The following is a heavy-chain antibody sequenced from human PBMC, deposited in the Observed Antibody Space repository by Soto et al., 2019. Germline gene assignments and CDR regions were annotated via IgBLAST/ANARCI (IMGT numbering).Heavy chain of an antibody. CDR2: IIPIFGTA. V-gene: IGHV1-69*06. CDR1: GGTFSSYA. CDR3: ARAEATRPHYYYYYGMDV. D-gene: IGHD5-12*01. Sequence: SVKVSCKASGGTFSSYAISWVRQAPGQGLEWMGGIIPIFGTANYAQKFQGRVTITADKSTSTAYMELSSLRSEDTAVYYCARAEATRPHYYYYYGMDVWGQGTTVTASS. J-gene: IGHJ6*02.